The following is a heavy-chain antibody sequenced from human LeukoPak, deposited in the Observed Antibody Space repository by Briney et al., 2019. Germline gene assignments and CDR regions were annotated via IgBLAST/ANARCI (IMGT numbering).Heavy chain of an antibody. CDR2: IRYDGSNK. V-gene: IGHV3-30*02. J-gene: IGHJ4*02. Sequence: GGSLRLSCAASGFTFSSYGMHWVRQAPGKGLEWVAFIRYDGSNKYYADSVKGRFTISRDNSKTSLYMQMNSLRAEDTAVYYCARDLSGVTGYTYGRGIDYWGQGTLVTVSS. CDR1: GFTFSSYG. D-gene: IGHD5-18*01. CDR3: ARDLSGVTGYTYGRGIDY.